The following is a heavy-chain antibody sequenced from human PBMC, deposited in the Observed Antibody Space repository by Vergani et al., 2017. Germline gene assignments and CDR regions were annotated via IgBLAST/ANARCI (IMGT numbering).Heavy chain of an antibody. J-gene: IGHJ1*01. CDR1: GFTFSTYA. CDR3: AKSRASLDLWGEHFQH. D-gene: IGHD3/OR15-3a*01. Sequence: EVHLLESGGGLRQPGGSLKLSCAASGFTFSTYAMSWVCQVPGKGLEWVATIDNSGGSIYYTDSVKGRFTISRDNSKSTLFLQMNSLSAEDTALYYCAKSRASLDLWGEHFQHWGRGTLVTVSS. V-gene: IGHV3-23*01. CDR2: IDNSGGSI.